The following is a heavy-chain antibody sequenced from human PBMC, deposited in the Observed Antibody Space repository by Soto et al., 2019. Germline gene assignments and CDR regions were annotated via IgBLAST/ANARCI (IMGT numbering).Heavy chain of an antibody. V-gene: IGHV3-48*01. CDR3: ARDKGNNWDLDY. Sequence: GGSLRLSCAASGFTFSSCSMSWVRQAPGKGLECISYINGDSRVIYYADSVKGRFTVSRDSSKNSLYLQMNSLRAEDTALYYCARDKGNNWDLDYWGQGTLVTVSS. J-gene: IGHJ4*02. CDR1: GFTFSSCS. CDR2: INGDSRVI. D-gene: IGHD1-1*01.